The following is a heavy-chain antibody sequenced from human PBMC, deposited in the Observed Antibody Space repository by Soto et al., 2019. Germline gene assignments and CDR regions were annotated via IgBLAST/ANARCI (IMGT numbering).Heavy chain of an antibody. V-gene: IGHV1-8*01. Sequence: ASVKVSCKASGFTFITYDFSWVRQAAGQGLEWMGWMNPNDGNAGFAQKFRGRINMTRNTSISTAYLELSSLRSDDSAVYFCARRKERPGPYFRGLWGQGTQVTVSS. CDR1: GFTFITYD. D-gene: IGHD6-25*01. J-gene: IGHJ4*02. CDR2: MNPNDGNA. CDR3: ARRKERPGPYFRGL.